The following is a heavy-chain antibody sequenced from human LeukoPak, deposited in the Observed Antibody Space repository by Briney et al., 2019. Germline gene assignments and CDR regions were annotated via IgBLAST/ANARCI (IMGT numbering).Heavy chain of an antibody. Sequence: PSQTLSLTCTVSGGSISSGDYYWSWLRQPPGKDREWIGYIYYSGSTYYNPSLKSRVTISVDTSKNQLSLKLSSVTAADTAVYYCAREDIVVVPAAPPIKFFDYWGQGTLVTVSS. J-gene: IGHJ4*02. CDR2: IYYSGST. D-gene: IGHD2-2*01. V-gene: IGHV4-30-4*08. CDR3: AREDIVVVPAAPPIKFFDY. CDR1: GGSISSGDYY.